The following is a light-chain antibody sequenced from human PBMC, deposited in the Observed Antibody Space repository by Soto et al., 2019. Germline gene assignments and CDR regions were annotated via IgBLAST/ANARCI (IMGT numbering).Light chain of an antibody. CDR2: EVS. CDR1: SSDVGDYNY. Sequence: QSVLTQPASVSGSPGQSITISCTGTSSDVGDYNYVSWYQHHPGKAPKLMIYEVSNRPSGVSNRFSGSKSANTASLTISGLQAEDEADYYCSSYTTSSTLVFGTGTKLTVL. V-gene: IGLV2-14*01. J-gene: IGLJ1*01. CDR3: SSYTTSSTLV.